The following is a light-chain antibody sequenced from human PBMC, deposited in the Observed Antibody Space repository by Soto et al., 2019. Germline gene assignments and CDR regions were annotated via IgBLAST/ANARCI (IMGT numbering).Light chain of an antibody. V-gene: IGLV1-40*01. CDR1: SSNIGASYH. CDR2: GNN. Sequence: QSVVTQPPSVSGAPGQRVTIPCTGSSSNIGASYHVHWYLQLPGTAPKLLIYGNNNRPSGVPDRFSGSRSGTSASLAITGLQAEDEADYYCQSYDSSLSVVFGGGTKLTVL. CDR3: QSYDSSLSVV. J-gene: IGLJ2*01.